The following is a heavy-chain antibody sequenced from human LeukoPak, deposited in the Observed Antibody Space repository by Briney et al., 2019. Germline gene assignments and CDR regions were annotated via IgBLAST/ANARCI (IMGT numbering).Heavy chain of an antibody. D-gene: IGHD6-19*01. CDR1: GFTFSSYA. J-gene: IGHJ3*02. Sequence: PGGSLRLSCAASGFTFSSYAMSWVRQAPGKGLEWVSTISGGGGSTYYADSVKGRFTISRDNSKNTLYLQMNSLRAEDTAVYYCAKDSGRYSSGRNTDAFDIWGQGTMVTVSS. CDR2: ISGGGGST. CDR3: AKDSGRYSSGRNTDAFDI. V-gene: IGHV3-23*01.